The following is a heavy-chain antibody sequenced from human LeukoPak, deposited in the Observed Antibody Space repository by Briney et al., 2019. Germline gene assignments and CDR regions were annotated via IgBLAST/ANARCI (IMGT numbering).Heavy chain of an antibody. V-gene: IGHV3-15*01. J-gene: IGHJ4*02. CDR3: TTDSNNYYDILTGYYPLDY. CDR1: GFTFSNAW. Sequence: PGGSLRLSCAASGFTFSNAWMSWVRQAPGKGLEWVGRIKSKTDGGTTDYAAPVKGRFTISRDDSKNPLYLQMNSLKTEDTAVYYCTTDSNNYYDILTGYYPLDYWGQGTLVTVSS. D-gene: IGHD3-9*01. CDR2: IKSKTDGGTT.